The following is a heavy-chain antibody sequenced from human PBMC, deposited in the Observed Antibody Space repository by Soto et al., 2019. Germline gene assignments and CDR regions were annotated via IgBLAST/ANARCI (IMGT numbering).Heavy chain of an antibody. CDR3: ASLHYYDSSQFDP. V-gene: IGHV4-31*03. CDR1: GGSISSGGYY. CDR2: IYYSGST. D-gene: IGHD3-22*01. J-gene: IGHJ5*02. Sequence: PSETLSLTCTVSGGSISSGGYYWSWIRQHPGKGLEWIGYIYYSGSTYYNPSLKSRVTISVDTSKNQFSLKLSSVTAADTAVYYCASLHYYDSSQFDPWGQGTLVTVSS.